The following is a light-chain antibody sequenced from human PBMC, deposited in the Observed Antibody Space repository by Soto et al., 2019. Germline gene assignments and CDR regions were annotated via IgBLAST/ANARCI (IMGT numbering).Light chain of an antibody. CDR2: GAS. CDR1: QNIGSN. V-gene: IGKV3-15*01. J-gene: IGKJ1*01. Sequence: EIVMTQSPATLSVSPGERVTLSCRASQNIGSNLAWYQQRPGQAPNLLIFGASTRATGAPARVNGSGSGTQFTLTISSPQSEDSAVYYCQQSNNWPPWTFGQGTKVEIK. CDR3: QQSNNWPPWT.